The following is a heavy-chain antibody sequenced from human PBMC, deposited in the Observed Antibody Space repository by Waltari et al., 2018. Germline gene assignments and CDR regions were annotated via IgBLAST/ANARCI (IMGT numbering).Heavy chain of an antibody. CDR1: GGSISSSSYY. CDR3: ARRTIFGVAPGGAFDI. CDR2: LYYSGST. D-gene: IGHD3-3*01. V-gene: IGHV4-39*01. J-gene: IGHJ3*02. Sequence: QLQLQESGPGLVKPSETLSLTCTVSGGSISSSSYYWGWIRQPPGKGLEWIGSLYYSGSTYYNPSLKSRVTISVDTSKNQFSLKLSSVTAADTAVYYCARRTIFGVAPGGAFDIWGQGTMVTVSS.